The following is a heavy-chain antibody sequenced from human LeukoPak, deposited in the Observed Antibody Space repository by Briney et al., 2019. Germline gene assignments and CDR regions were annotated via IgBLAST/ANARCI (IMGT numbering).Heavy chain of an antibody. CDR3: ARGELVLRFLEWFTPFDP. Sequence: SETLSHTCAVSGYSISSGYYWGWIRQPPGKGLERIGSIYHSGSTYYNPSLKSRVTISVDTSKNQFSLKLSSVTAADTAVYYCARGELVLRFLEWFTPFDPWGQGTLVTVSS. J-gene: IGHJ5*02. V-gene: IGHV4-38-2*01. CDR1: GYSISSGYY. CDR2: IYHSGST. D-gene: IGHD3-3*01.